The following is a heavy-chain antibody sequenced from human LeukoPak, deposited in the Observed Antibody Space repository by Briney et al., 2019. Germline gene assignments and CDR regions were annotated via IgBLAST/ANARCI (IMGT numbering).Heavy chain of an antibody. J-gene: IGHJ2*01. CDR1: DFSIGSGYY. V-gene: IGHV4-38-2*02. CDR2: IYHSGST. CDR3: AREYYDFWSRSWYFDL. D-gene: IGHD3-3*01. Sequence: SETLSLTCSVSDFSIGSGYYWGWIRQPPGKELEWIGSIYHSGSTYYNPSLKSRVTISVDTSKNQFSLKLRSVTAADTAVYYCAREYYDFWSRSWYFDLWGRGTLVTVSS.